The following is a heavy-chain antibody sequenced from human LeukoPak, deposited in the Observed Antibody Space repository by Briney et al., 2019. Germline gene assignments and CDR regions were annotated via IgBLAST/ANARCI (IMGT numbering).Heavy chain of an antibody. CDR2: ISSDGDNK. Sequence: PGRSLRLSCAASGFTFSSYGMHWVRQAPGKGLEWVAVISSDGDNKYYADSVKGRFTISRDNSKNTLYLQMNSLRPEDTAVYYCAIPDADAFDIWGQGTMVTVSS. V-gene: IGHV3-30*03. J-gene: IGHJ3*02. CDR1: GFTFSSYG. CDR3: AIPDADAFDI.